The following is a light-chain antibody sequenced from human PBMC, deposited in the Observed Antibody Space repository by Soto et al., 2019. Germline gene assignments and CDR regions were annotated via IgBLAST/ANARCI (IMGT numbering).Light chain of an antibody. CDR2: AAS. CDR1: QSISSY. V-gene: IGKV1-39*01. Sequence: DIQMTQSPSSLSASVGDRVTITCRASQSISSYLNWYQQKPGKAPKLLIYAASSLQSGVPSRFSGSGSGTDLTLTISSLQPEDFATYYCQQSYSTSWWTFGQGTKVEIK. CDR3: QQSYSTSWWT. J-gene: IGKJ1*01.